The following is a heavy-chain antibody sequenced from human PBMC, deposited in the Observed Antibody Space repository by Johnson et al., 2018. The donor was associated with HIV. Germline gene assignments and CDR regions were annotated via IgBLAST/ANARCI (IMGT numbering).Heavy chain of an antibody. CDR3: AKEGWQQLAQGAFDI. D-gene: IGHD6-13*01. V-gene: IGHV3-30*18. CDR1: GFTFSSYG. J-gene: IGHJ3*02. CDR2: MSYDGNSK. Sequence: VQLVESGGGVVQPGRSLRLSCAASGFTFSSYGMHWVRQAPGKGLEWVAVMSYDGNSKFYADSVKGRFTISRDNSKNTLYLQMNSLRAEDTAVYYCAKEGWQQLAQGAFDIWGQGTMVTVSS.